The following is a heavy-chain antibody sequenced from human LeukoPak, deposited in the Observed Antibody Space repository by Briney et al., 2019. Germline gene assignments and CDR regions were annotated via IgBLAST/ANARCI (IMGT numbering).Heavy chain of an antibody. Sequence: GASVKVSCKASGYTFTGYYMHWLRQAPGQGLEWMGRINPNSGGTNYAQKFQGRVTMTRDTSISTAYMELSRLRSDDTAVYYCARYYYDSSGYYELFDYWGQGTLVTVSS. CDR3: ARYYYDSSGYYELFDY. D-gene: IGHD3-22*01. CDR2: INPNSGGT. J-gene: IGHJ4*02. V-gene: IGHV1-2*06. CDR1: GYTFTGYY.